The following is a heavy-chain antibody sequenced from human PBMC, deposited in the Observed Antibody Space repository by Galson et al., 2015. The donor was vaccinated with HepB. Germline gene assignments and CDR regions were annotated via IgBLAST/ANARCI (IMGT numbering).Heavy chain of an antibody. CDR2: ISAYNGNT. CDR3: ARVCYFGSGRRGQGVNPRNWFDP. V-gene: IGHV1-18*01. D-gene: IGHD3-10*01. J-gene: IGHJ5*02. CDR1: GYTFTSYG. Sequence: SVKVSCKASGYTFTSYGISWVRQAPGQGLEWMGWISAYNGNTNYAQKLQGRVTMTTDTSTSTAYMELRSLRSDDTAVYYCARVCYFGSGRRGQGVNPRNWFDPWGQGTLVTVSS.